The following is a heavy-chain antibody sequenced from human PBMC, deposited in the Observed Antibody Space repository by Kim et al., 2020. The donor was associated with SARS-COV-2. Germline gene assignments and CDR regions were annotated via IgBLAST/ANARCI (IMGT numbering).Heavy chain of an antibody. CDR2: IYYSGST. V-gene: IGHV4-39*01. D-gene: IGHD3-22*01. CDR3: ASSYYDSSGWEFDY. J-gene: IGHJ4*02. CDR1: GGSISSSSYY. Sequence: SETLSLTCTVSGGSISSSSYYWGWIRQPPGKGLEWIGSIYYSGSTYYNPSLKSRVTISVDTSKNQFSLKLSSVTAADTAVYYCASSYYDSSGWEFDYLGQGTLVTVSS.